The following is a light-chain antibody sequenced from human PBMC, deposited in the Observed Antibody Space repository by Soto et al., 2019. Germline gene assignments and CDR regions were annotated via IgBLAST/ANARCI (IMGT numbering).Light chain of an antibody. CDR2: EVS. CDR1: SSDVGGYNY. V-gene: IGLV2-14*01. J-gene: IGLJ1*01. Sequence: QSVLTQPASVSGSPGQSITISCTGTSSDVGGYNYVSWYQQHPGKAPKLMIYEVSNRPSGVSNRFSGSKSGNTASPTISGLQAEDEADYYCSSYTSSSTLVFGTGTKVTV. CDR3: SSYTSSSTLV.